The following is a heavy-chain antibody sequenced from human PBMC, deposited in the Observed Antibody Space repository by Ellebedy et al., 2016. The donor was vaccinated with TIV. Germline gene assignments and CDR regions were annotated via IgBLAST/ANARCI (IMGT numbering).Heavy chain of an antibody. V-gene: IGHV3-30-3*01. CDR2: ISYEGSNK. CDR3: ARDGRHLDDHFYNSMDV. D-gene: IGHD1-1*01. J-gene: IGHJ6*02. CDR1: GFTFGSYA. Sequence: PGGSLRLSCAASGFTFGSYAMHWVRQAPGKGLEWVAHISYEGSNKHYADSVKGRFTIARDNSKNTLYLQMNSLRVEDTAVYDCARDGRHLDDHFYNSMDVWGQGTTVTVAS.